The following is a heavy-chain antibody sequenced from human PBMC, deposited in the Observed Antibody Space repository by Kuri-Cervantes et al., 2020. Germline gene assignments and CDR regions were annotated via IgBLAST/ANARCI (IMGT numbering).Heavy chain of an antibody. J-gene: IGHJ3*02. CDR2: IYYSGST. D-gene: IGHD3-10*01. Sequence: ESLKISCSVTGDSMRSYSWTWIRQPPGKGLEWIGYIYYSGSTNYNPSLKSRVTISINTSKNQFSLKLSSVTAADTAVYYCARDGGDMVPDAFDIWGQGTMVTVSS. V-gene: IGHV4-59*01. CDR1: GDSMRSYS. CDR3: ARDGGDMVPDAFDI.